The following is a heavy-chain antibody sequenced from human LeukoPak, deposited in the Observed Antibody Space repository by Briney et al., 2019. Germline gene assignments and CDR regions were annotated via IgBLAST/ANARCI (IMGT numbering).Heavy chain of an antibody. D-gene: IGHD2-8*01. CDR2: INPSGGST. J-gene: IGHJ4*02. Sequence: ASVKVSCKASGYTFTSYYMHWVRQAPGQGLEWMGIINPSGGSTTYAQKFQGRVTMTRDTSTSTVYMELSSLRSEDTAVYYCARVPYCSNGICYTHYYCDYWGQGTLVTVSS. CDR3: ARVPYCSNGICYTHYYCDY. V-gene: IGHV1-46*01. CDR1: GYTFTSYY.